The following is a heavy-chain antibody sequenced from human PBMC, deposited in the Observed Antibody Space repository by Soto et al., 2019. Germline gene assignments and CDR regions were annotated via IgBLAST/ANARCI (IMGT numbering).Heavy chain of an antibody. J-gene: IGHJ6*02. V-gene: IGHV3-23*01. CDR1: GLNFIIHA. Sequence: RLLRLRCTASGLNFIIHAMSWVRQAPGKGLEWVSAISGSGGSTYYADSVKGRFTISRDNSKNTLYLQMNSLRAEDTAVYYCAKETMDVWGQGTTVTVSS. CDR3: AKETMDV. CDR2: ISGSGGST.